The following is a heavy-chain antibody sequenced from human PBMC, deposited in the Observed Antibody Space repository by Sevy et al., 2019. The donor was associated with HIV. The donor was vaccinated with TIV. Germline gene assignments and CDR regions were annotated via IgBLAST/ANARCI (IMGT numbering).Heavy chain of an antibody. D-gene: IGHD1-1*01. CDR2: LKSRGYGGTI. V-gene: IGHV3-49*04. CDR1: GFTFGDYA. Sequence: GGSLRLSCTASGFTFGDYAMSWVRQAPGKGLEWVAFLKSRGYGGTIDHAASVKGRFTISRDDSKSIAYLQMNDLRTEDTAVYYCTRWKEAQSIFDYWGQGALVTVSS. CDR3: TRWKEAQSIFDY. J-gene: IGHJ4*02.